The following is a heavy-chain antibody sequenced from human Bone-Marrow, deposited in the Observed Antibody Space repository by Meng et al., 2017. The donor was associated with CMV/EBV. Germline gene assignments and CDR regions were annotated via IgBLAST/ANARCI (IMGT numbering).Heavy chain of an antibody. CDR2: ISYDGSNK. Sequence: GESLKISCAASGFTFSSYAMHWVRQAPRKGLEWVAVISYDGSNKYYADSVKGRFTISKENSKTTLYLQMNSLRAEDTAVYYCATDIVVVPASTVVTSGAMDFWGQGTTVTVSS. CDR3: ATDIVVVPASTVVTSGAMDF. CDR1: GFTFSSYA. D-gene: IGHD2-2*01. V-gene: IGHV3-30-3*01. J-gene: IGHJ6*02.